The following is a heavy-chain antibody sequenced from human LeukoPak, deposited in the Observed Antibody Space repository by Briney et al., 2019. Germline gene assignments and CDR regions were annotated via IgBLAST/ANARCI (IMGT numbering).Heavy chain of an antibody. CDR3: ARTLDYYGSGSLIDY. CDR2: ISGSGVGT. CDR1: GVTFSNYV. D-gene: IGHD3-10*01. J-gene: IGHJ4*02. Sequence: GGSLRLSCAASGVTFSNYVMSWVRQAPGKGLEWVSAISGSGVGTYYADSVKGRFTISRDNSKNTLYLQMNSLRAEDTAVYYCARTLDYYGSGSLIDYWGQGTLVTVSS. V-gene: IGHV3-23*01.